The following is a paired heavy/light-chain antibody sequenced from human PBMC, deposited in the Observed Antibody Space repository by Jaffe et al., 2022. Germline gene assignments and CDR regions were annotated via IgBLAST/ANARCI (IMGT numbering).Heavy chain of an antibody. V-gene: IGHV3-74*01. CDR2: ITSDGGST. CDR1: GFTFDTSW. CDR3: ARDFRNSGSHDGVY. J-gene: IGHJ4*02. Sequence: EVQLVESGGGVVQPGGSLRLSCAASGFTFDTSWMYWVRQTPGKGLMWVSRITSDGGSTTYADSVKGRFTISRDNAKNTLYLQMNSLRAEDTAVYYCARDFRNSGSHDGVYWGQGALVTVSS. D-gene: IGHD1-1*01.
Light chain of an antibody. Sequence: DIVMTQSPDSLAVSLGERATINCTSSQSVLHSSNNKNYLAWYQQKPGQPPKLLIYWASSRQSGVPDRFSGSGSGTDFTLIISSLQAEDVAVYYCQQYYSSPYTFGRGTKLEIK. J-gene: IGKJ2*01. CDR3: QQYYSSPYT. CDR1: QSVLHSSNNKNY. V-gene: IGKV4-1*01. CDR2: WAS.